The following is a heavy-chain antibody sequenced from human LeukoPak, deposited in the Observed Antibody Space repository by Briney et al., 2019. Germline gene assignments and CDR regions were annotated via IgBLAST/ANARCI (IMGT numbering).Heavy chain of an antibody. V-gene: IGHV1-2*02. Sequence: GASVKVSCKVSGYTLTELSMHWVRHAPGQGLEWMGWINPNSGGTNYAQKFQGRVTMTRDTSISTAYMELSRLRSDDTAVYYCARDMRAAAGTWPPKDWGQGTLVTVSS. CDR1: GYTLTELS. CDR2: INPNSGGT. D-gene: IGHD6-13*01. CDR3: ARDMRAAAGTWPPKD. J-gene: IGHJ4*02.